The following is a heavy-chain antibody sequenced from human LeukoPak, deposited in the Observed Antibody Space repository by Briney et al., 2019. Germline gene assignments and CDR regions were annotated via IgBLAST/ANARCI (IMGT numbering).Heavy chain of an antibody. Sequence: GGSLRLSCAASGFTFSSNYMSWVRQAPGKGLEWVSVIYSGGSTYYADSVKGRFTISRDNSKNTLYLQMNSLRAEDTAVYYCARSSVGATPYYFDYWGQGTLVTVSS. J-gene: IGHJ4*02. CDR3: ARSSVGATPYYFDY. CDR1: GFTFSSNY. V-gene: IGHV3-53*01. D-gene: IGHD1-26*01. CDR2: IYSGGST.